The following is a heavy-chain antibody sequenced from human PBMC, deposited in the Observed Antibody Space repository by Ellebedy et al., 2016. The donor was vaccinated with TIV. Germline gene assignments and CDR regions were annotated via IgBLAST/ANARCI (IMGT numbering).Heavy chain of an antibody. J-gene: IGHJ4*02. CDR3: AKDRGGFTSSWKY. V-gene: IGHV3-66*01. D-gene: IGHD6-13*01. CDR1: GFTVDSSY. CDR2: IYSGGST. Sequence: GESLKISCAASGFTVDSSYMSWVRQAPGKGLEWVLAIYSGGSTKYADSVKGRFTISRDFDKNTVSLQMNSLRAGDTAVYYCAKDRGGFTSSWKYWGQGTLVTVSS.